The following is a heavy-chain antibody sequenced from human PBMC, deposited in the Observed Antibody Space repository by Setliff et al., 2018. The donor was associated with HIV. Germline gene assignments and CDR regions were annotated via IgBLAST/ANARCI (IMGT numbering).Heavy chain of an antibody. CDR3: AREGTYSGTYWVRRVASFDI. V-gene: IGHV4-34*01. CDR1: GGSLSGYY. Sequence: LSETLSLTCAVYGGSLSGYYWRWIRQPPGKGLEWIGDVSHTGSTNYNPSLKSRITISADTPKNQFSLKLSSVTAADTAVYYCAREGTYSGTYWVRRVASFDIWGQGTMVTVSS. CDR2: VSHTGST. J-gene: IGHJ3*02. D-gene: IGHD1-26*01.